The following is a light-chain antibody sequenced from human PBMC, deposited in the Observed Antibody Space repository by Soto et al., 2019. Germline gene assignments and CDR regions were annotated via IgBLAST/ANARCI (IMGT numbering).Light chain of an antibody. CDR1: QGISSY. J-gene: IGKJ4*01. V-gene: IGKV1-8*01. CDR3: RKYSSYPLT. CDR2: AAS. Sequence: AIRMTQSPSSFSASTGDRVTITCRASQGISSYLSWYQQKPGKAPKLMIYAASTLQSGFPARFSGSGCGTDFTLTIRCLQAEGFSSYSCRKYSSYPLTFGGGTQVEIK.